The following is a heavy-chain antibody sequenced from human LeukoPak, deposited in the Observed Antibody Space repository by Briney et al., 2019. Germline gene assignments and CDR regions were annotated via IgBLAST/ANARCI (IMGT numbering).Heavy chain of an antibody. CDR3: ARGLVGYSSGWYGGGGFQH. J-gene: IGHJ1*01. CDR2: INHSGST. D-gene: IGHD6-19*01. V-gene: IGHV4-34*01. Sequence: SETLSLTCAVYGGSFSGYYWSWIRQPPGKGLEWIGEINHSGSTNYNPSLKSRVTISVDTSKNQFSLKLSSVTAADTAVYYCARGLVGYSSGWYGGGGFQHWGQGTLVTVSS. CDR1: GGSFSGYY.